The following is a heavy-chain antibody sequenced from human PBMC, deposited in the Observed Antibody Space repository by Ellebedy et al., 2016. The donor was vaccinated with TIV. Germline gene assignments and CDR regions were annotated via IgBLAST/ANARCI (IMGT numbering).Heavy chain of an antibody. D-gene: IGHD3-22*01. CDR1: GYTFTSYG. V-gene: IGHV1-18*01. J-gene: IGHJ4*02. CDR3: ARGEIYYYGSSGYYSGFDS. Sequence: ASVKVSCXASGYTFTSYGISWVRQAPGQGLEWMGWISAYNGNTNYAQKLQGRVTMTTDTSTSTAYMELRSLRSDDTAVYYCARGEIYYYGSSGYYSGFDSWGQGTLVTVSS. CDR2: ISAYNGNT.